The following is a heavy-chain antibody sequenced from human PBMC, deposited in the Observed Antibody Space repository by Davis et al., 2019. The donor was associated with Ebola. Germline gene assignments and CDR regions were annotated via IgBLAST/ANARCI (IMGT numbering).Heavy chain of an antibody. Sequence: SVKVSCKASGGTFSSYAISWVRQAPGQGLEWMGGIIPIFGTANYAQKFQGRVTITADESTSTAYMELRSLRSDDTAVYYCARDKYGSDYDFWSRGGWFDPWGQGTLVTVSS. CDR2: IIPIFGTA. CDR1: GGTFSSYA. D-gene: IGHD3-3*01. J-gene: IGHJ5*02. V-gene: IGHV1-69*13. CDR3: ARDKYGSDYDFWSRGGWFDP.